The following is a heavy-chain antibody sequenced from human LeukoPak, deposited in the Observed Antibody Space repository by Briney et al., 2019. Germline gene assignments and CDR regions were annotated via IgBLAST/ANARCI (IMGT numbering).Heavy chain of an antibody. CDR1: GYSISNNFY. V-gene: IGHV4-38-2*02. D-gene: IGHD2-15*01. J-gene: IGHJ6*03. Sequence: SETLSLTCTVSGYSISNNFYWAWIRQSPGKGLEWIVSINHSWSTYYNPSLKSRVTISVDTSKNQFSLKLSSVTAADTAAYYCARLGYCSGGSCYYYYYMDVWGKGTTVTVSS. CDR2: INHSWST. CDR3: ARLGYCSGGSCYYYYYMDV.